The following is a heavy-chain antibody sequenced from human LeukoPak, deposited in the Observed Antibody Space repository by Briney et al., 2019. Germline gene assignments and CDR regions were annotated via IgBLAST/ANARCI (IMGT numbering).Heavy chain of an antibody. CDR2: ISYDGSNK. J-gene: IGHJ4*02. Sequence: QAGGSLRLSCAASGFTFSSYAMHWVRQAPGKGLEWVAVISYDGSNKYYADSVKGRFTISRDNSKNTLYLQMNSLRAEDTAVYYCAKSYYYDKLAYYWGQGTLVTVSS. D-gene: IGHD3-22*01. CDR1: GFTFSSYA. CDR3: AKSYYYDKLAYY. V-gene: IGHV3-30*18.